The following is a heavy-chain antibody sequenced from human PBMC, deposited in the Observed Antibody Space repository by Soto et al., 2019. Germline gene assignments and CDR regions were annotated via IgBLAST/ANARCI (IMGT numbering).Heavy chain of an antibody. CDR1: GVSIRSYY. CDR2: IYPGDSDT. CDR3: SRGHCTTTTSDHCFDT. V-gene: IGHV5-51*01. Sequence: ETLSLTCTVSGVSIRSYYWSWIRQPPGKGLEWMGIIYPGDSDTSYSPSVQGQFTISADKSITTPYLQWSSLKASDTAMYYCSRGHCTTTTSDHCFDTWGQGTLVTVSS. D-gene: IGHD2-2*01. J-gene: IGHJ5*01.